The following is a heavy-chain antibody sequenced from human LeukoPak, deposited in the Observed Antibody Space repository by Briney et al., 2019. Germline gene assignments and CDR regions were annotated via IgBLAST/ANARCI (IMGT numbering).Heavy chain of an antibody. CDR1: SDSIISYY. CDR3: ARDVDKGFYS. D-gene: IGHD3-9*01. V-gene: IGHV4-4*07. CDR2: IYTSGNT. Sequence: SETLSLTCMHPSDSIISYYWRWIWQPAGKGLEWIGRIYTSGNTNYNPSLKSRITMSVDTSKNQFSLKLSSVTAADTAVSYCARDVDKGFYSWGQGTLVTVSS. J-gene: IGHJ4*02.